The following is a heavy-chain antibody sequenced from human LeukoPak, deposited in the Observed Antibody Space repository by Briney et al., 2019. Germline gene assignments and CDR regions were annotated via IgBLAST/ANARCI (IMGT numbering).Heavy chain of an antibody. CDR2: IGTAGDT. J-gene: IGHJ4*02. Sequence: PGGSLRLSCAASGFTFSSYDMHWVRQATGKGLERVSAIGTAGDTYYPGSVKGRFTISRENAKNSLYLQMNSLRAGDTAVYYCARIAYYYDSSGYYYWDYWGQGTLVTVSS. D-gene: IGHD3-22*01. CDR3: ARIAYYYDSSGYYYWDY. V-gene: IGHV3-13*01. CDR1: GFTFSSYD.